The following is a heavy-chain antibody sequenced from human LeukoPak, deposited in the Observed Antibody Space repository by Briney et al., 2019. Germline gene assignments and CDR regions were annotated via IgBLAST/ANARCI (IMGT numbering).Heavy chain of an antibody. Sequence: GGPLRLSCAASGFPFSNACMSWVRQAPGKGLEWVGRIKSKTDGGTTDYAAPVKGRFTISRDDSKNIAYLQMNSLKTEDTAVYFCTRDRLEGPRVRFDYWGQGTLVTVSS. CDR1: GFPFSNAC. CDR3: TRDRLEGPRVRFDY. CDR2: IKSKTDGGTT. J-gene: IGHJ4*02. V-gene: IGHV3-15*01. D-gene: IGHD4-23*01.